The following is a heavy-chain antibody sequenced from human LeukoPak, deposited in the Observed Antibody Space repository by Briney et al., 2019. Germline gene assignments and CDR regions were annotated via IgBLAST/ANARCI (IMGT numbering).Heavy chain of an antibody. D-gene: IGHD3-16*01. Sequence: SETLSLTCTVSGGSISSYYWSWIRQPPGKGLEWIGYIYYSGSTTYNPSLKSRVTISVDTSKNQFSLKLSSVTAADTAVYYCAGGGSPGWYFDLWGRGTLVTVSS. CDR2: IYYSGST. V-gene: IGHV4-59*08. J-gene: IGHJ2*01. CDR1: GGSISSYY. CDR3: AGGGSPGWYFDL.